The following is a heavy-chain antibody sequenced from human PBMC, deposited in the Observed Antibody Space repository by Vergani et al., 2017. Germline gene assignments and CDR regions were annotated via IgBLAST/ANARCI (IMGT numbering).Heavy chain of an antibody. CDR1: GFTFSSYD. J-gene: IGHJ4*02. CDR2: IGTAGDT. V-gene: IGHV3-13*01. CDR3: ARSVWGSYRSPLDY. D-gene: IGHD3-16*02. Sequence: EVQLVESGGGLVQPGGSLRLSCAASGFTFSSYDMHWVRQATGKGLEWVSAIGTAGDTYYPGSVKGRFTISRENAKNSLYLQMNSLRAGDTAVYYCARSVWGSYRSPLDYWGQGTLVTVSS.